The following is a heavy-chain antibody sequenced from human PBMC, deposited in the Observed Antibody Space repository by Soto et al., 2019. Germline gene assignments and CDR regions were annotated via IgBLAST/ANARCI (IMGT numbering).Heavy chain of an antibody. Sequence: EVQLVESGGGLVQPGGSLRLSCAASGFTVSSNYMSWVRQAPGKGLEWVSVIYSGGSTYYADSVKGRFTISRDNSKNTLYLQLNSLRAEDTAVYYCARERSGIVTGWYYYYMDVWDKGITVTVSS. J-gene: IGHJ6*03. CDR3: ARERSGIVTGWYYYYMDV. D-gene: IGHD1-26*01. V-gene: IGHV3-66*01. CDR2: IYSGGST. CDR1: GFTVSSNY.